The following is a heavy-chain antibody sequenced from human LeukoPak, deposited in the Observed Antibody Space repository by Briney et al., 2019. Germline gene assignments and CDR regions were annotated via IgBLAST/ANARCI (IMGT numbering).Heavy chain of an antibody. V-gene: IGHV2-5*02. CDR3: AHRLAAAGTMDY. CDR1: GFSLSTSGVG. Sequence: PGPTLVKPTQTLTLTCTFSGFSLSTSGVGVGWIRQPPGKALERLALIYWDDDKRYSPSLKSRLTITKDTSKNQVVLTMTNMDPVDTATYYCAHRLAAAGTMDYWGQGTLVTVSS. J-gene: IGHJ4*02. D-gene: IGHD6-13*01. CDR2: IYWDDDK.